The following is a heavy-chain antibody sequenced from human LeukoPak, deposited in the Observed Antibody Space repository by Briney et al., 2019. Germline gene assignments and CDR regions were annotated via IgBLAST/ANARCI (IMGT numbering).Heavy chain of an antibody. J-gene: IGHJ6*02. Sequence: SETLSLTCAVYGGSFSGYYWSWIRQPPGKGMDWIAEINHSGTTNYNPSFKSRVTISLDTSKNQFSLKLTSVTAADTAVYYCASSRSYYESSGWSYGMDVWGQGTTVTVSS. CDR3: ASSRSYYESSGWSYGMDV. CDR2: INHSGTT. D-gene: IGHD3-22*01. V-gene: IGHV4-34*01. CDR1: GGSFSGYY.